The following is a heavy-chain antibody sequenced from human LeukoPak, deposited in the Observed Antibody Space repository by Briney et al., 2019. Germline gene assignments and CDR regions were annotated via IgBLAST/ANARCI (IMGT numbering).Heavy chain of an antibody. CDR1: GGSISSGSYY. CDR2: IYTSGST. V-gene: IGHV4-61*02. D-gene: IGHD6-19*01. J-gene: IGHJ4*02. Sequence: SETLSLTCTVSGGSISSGSYYWSWIRQPAGKGLEWIGRIYTSGSTNYNPSLKSRVTISVDTSKNQFSLKLSSVTAADTAVYYCAGDHVTYSSGWYQDYWGQGTLVTVSS. CDR3: AGDHVTYSSGWYQDY.